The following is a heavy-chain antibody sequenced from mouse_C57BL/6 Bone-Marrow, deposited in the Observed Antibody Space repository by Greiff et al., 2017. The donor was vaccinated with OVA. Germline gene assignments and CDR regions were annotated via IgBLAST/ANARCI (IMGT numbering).Heavy chain of an antibody. D-gene: IGHD1-1*01. Sequence: QVQLQQPGAELVKPGASVKLSCKASGYTFTSYWMHWVKQRPGQGLEWIGMIHPNSGSTNYNEKFKSKATLTVDKSSSTAYMQLSSLTSEDSAVYYCARRIFHYYGSSYGYFDVWGTGTTVTVSS. V-gene: IGHV1-64*01. CDR2: IHPNSGST. CDR1: GYTFTSYW. CDR3: ARRIFHYYGSSYGYFDV. J-gene: IGHJ1*03.